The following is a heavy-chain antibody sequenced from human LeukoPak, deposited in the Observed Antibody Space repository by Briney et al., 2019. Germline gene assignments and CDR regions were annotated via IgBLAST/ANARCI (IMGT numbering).Heavy chain of an antibody. CDR3: ARGMGGDGYRKRLDS. Sequence: PGGSLRLSCAASGFTFSSYSMNWVRQAPGKGLEWASSISSRSSYIYYADSVKGRFAISRDNAKNSVYLQMNSLSAEDTAVYYCARGMGGDGYRKRLDSWGQGTLVTVSS. V-gene: IGHV3-21*01. D-gene: IGHD5-24*01. J-gene: IGHJ4*02. CDR2: ISSRSSYI. CDR1: GFTFSSYS.